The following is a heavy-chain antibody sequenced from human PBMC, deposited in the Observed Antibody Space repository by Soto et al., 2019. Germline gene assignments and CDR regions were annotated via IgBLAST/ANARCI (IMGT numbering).Heavy chain of an antibody. CDR2: IYPGDSDT. CDR1: GYSFTSYW. V-gene: IGHV5-51*01. CDR3: ARHPRGKNYYDSSGYYSYYFDY. J-gene: IGHJ4*02. Sequence: GESLKISCKGSGYSFTSYWIGWVRQMPGKGLEWMGIIYPGDSDTRYSPSFQGQVTISADKSISTAYLQWSSLKSSDTAMYYCARHPRGKNYYDSSGYYSYYFDYWGQGTLVTVSS. D-gene: IGHD3-22*01.